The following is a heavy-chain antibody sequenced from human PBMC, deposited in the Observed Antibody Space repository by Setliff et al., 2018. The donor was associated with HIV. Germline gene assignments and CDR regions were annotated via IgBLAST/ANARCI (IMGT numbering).Heavy chain of an antibody. CDR1: GLTFSNAW. D-gene: IGHD3-3*01. Sequence: SLRLSCAASGLTFSNAWMNWVRQAPGKGLEWVGRIKSKSDGGTKDYAAPVKGRFTISRDDSKNTLYLQMNSLKIEDTAVYYCTTRAVPSRWGELQFLERYYYSMDVWGKGTTVTV. J-gene: IGHJ6*03. V-gene: IGHV3-15*01. CDR3: TTRAVPSRWGELQFLERYYYSMDV. CDR2: IKSKSDGGTK.